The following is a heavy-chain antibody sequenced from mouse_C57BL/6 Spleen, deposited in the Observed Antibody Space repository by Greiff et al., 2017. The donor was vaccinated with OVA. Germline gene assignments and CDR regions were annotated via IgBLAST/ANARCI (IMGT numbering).Heavy chain of an antibody. J-gene: IGHJ2*01. CDR2: IYPGDGDT. V-gene: IGHV1-82*01. CDR3: ARGFDY. CDR1: GYAFSSSW. Sequence: VQGVESGPELVKPGASVKISCKASGYAFSSSWMNWVKQRPGQGLEWIGRIYPGDGDTNYNGKFKGKATLTADKSSSTAYMQLSSLTSEDSAVYFCARGFDYWGQGTTLTVSS.